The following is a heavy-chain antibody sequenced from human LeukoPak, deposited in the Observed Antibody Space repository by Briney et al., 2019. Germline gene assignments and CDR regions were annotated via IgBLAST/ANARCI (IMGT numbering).Heavy chain of an antibody. CDR2: IYHSGST. V-gene: IGHV4-38-2*01. Sequence: SETLSLTCAVSGYSISSGYYWGWIRQPPGKGLEWIGSIYHSGSTYYNPSLKSRVTISVDTSKNQFSLKLSSVTAADTAVYYCALFDGGYWGQGILVTVSS. CDR3: ALFDGGY. D-gene: IGHD2-15*01. CDR1: GYSISSGYY. J-gene: IGHJ4*02.